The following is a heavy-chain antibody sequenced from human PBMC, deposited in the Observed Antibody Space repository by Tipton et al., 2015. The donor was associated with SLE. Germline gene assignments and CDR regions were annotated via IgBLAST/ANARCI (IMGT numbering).Heavy chain of an antibody. D-gene: IGHD3/OR15-3a*01. V-gene: IGHV5-51*01. J-gene: IGHJ4*02. CDR3: ARRGFSDWLLDF. CDR2: IYAGDSET. Sequence: QLVQSGAEVKKPGESLKISCKGSGYTFSNYWIGWVRQKPGKGLEWMGIIYAGDSETRYSPSFQGQVTISVDKSISTAHLQWSSLKASDTAIYYCARRGFSDWLLDFWGQGTLVTVSS. CDR1: GYTFSNYW.